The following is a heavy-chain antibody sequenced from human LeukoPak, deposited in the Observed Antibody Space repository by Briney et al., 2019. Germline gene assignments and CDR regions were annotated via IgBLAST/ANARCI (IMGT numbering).Heavy chain of an antibody. CDR1: GGSISSSSYY. CDR3: ATLRYAFNFDY. D-gene: IGHD2-8*01. V-gene: IGHV4-39*01. CDR2: IYYSGST. Sequence: SETLSLTCTVSGGSISSSSYYWGWIRQPPGKGLEWIGSIYYSGSTYYNPSLKSRVTISVDTSKNQFSLKLSSVTAADTAVYYCATLRYAFNFDYWGQGTLVTVSS. J-gene: IGHJ4*02.